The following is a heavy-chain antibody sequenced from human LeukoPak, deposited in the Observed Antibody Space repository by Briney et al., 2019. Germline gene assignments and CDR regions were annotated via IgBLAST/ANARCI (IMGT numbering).Heavy chain of an antibody. J-gene: IGHJ4*02. CDR1: GFTFSSYA. CDR2: ISCSGGTH. CDR3: AKNVVYDIMSGYSRGLGRFDY. D-gene: IGHD3-9*01. V-gene: IGHV3-23*01. Sequence: GGSLRLSCAASGFTFSSYAMSWVRQAPGKGLEWVSAISCSGGTHYSANSVKGRFTISRDNSNNTLYFQMSSMRAEDTDVYYCAKNVVYDIMSGYSRGLGRFDYWGQGALVTASS.